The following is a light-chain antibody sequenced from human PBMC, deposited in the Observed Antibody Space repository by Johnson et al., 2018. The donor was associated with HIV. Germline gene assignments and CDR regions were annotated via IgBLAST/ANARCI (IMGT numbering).Light chain of an antibody. CDR1: SSNIGNNY. V-gene: IGLV1-51*02. CDR2: ENN. Sequence: QSVLTQPPSVSAAPGQKVTISCSGSSSNIGNNYVSWYQQLPGTAPKLLIYENNKRPSGIPDRFSGSKSGTSATLGITGLQTGDEADYYCGNWDSSLSKVFGTGTKVTLL. CDR3: GNWDSSLSKV. J-gene: IGLJ1*01.